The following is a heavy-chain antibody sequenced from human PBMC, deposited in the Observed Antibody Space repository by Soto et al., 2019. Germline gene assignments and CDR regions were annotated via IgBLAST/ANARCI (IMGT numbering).Heavy chain of an antibody. J-gene: IGHJ4*02. V-gene: IGHV1-69*06. D-gene: IGHD2-2*02. CDR1: GSRFSNYV. CDR3: AREGRGKKAGYNGLVSLGY. CDR2: IIPIFNST. Sequence: SVKVSCKVSGSRFSNYVISWVRQAPGHGLEWLGRIIPIFNSTKYAQSFQGRVTITADKSTSTASLELSSLRSDDTAVYYCAREGRGKKAGYNGLVSLGYWGQGTLVTV.